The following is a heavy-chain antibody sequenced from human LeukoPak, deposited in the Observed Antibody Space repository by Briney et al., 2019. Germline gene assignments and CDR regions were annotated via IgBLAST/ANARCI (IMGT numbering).Heavy chain of an antibody. CDR1: GGSISSSSYY. CDR3: ARSTVTTEY. Sequence: SETLSLTCAVSGGSISSSSYYWGWIRQPPGKGLEWIGSIYYSGSTYYNPSLKSRVTISVDTSKNQFSLKLSSVTAADTAVYYCARSTVTTEYWGQGTLVTVSS. CDR2: IYYSGST. V-gene: IGHV4-39*01. J-gene: IGHJ4*02. D-gene: IGHD4-17*01.